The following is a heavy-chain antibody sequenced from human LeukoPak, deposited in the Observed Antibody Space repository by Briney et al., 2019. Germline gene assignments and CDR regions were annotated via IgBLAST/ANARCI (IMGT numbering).Heavy chain of an antibody. CDR3: VKAGYCSSTSCPWAFDI. D-gene: IGHD2-2*01. V-gene: IGHV3-64D*06. J-gene: IGHJ3*02. CDR1: GFTFSSYA. CDR2: ISSNGGST. Sequence: KTGGSLRLSCAASGFTFSSYAMHWVRQAPGKGLEYVSAISSNGGSTYYADSVKGRFTISRDNSKNTLYLQMSSLRAEDTAVYYCVKAGYCSSTSCPWAFDIWGQGTMVTVSS.